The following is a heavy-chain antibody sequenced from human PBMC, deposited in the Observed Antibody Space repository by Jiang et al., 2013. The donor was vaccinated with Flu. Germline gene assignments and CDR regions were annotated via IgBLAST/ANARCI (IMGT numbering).Heavy chain of an antibody. CDR2: IYYSGST. V-gene: IGHV4-59*01. J-gene: IGHJ5*02. D-gene: IGHD2-2*01. Sequence: GPGLVKPSETLSLTCTVSGGSISSYYWSWIRQPPGKGLEWIGYIYYSGSTNYNPSLKSRVTISVDTSKNQFSLKLSSVTAADTAVYYCARAPSVVPAAKRWFDPWGQGTLVSVS. CDR1: GGSISSYY. CDR3: ARAPSVVPAAKRWFDP.